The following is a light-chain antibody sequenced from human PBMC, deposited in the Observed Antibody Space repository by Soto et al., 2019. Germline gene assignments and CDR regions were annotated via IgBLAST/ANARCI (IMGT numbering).Light chain of an antibody. CDR2: EVN. V-gene: IGLV2-23*02. Sequence: QSVLTQPASVSGSPGQSITISCTGTSSDVGTYTLVSWYQQHPGKAPKLVIYEVNKRPAGVSKRFSGSKSGDTASLTISGLQTEDEADYYCSSSAGPMNFYVFGPGTKLTVL. J-gene: IGLJ1*01. CDR1: SSDVGTYTL. CDR3: SSSAGPMNFYV.